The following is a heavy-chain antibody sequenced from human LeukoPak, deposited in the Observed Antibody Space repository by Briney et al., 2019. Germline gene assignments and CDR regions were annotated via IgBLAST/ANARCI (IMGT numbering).Heavy chain of an antibody. Sequence: GGSLRLSCAASGFTFSSYGMHWVRQAPGKGLEWVAVISYDGSNKYYADSVKGRFTISRDNSKNTLYLQMNSLRAEDTAVYYCAKGLWFGELLSFYFDYWGQGTLVTVSS. J-gene: IGHJ4*02. CDR2: ISYDGSNK. D-gene: IGHD3-10*01. CDR3: AKGLWFGELLSFYFDY. V-gene: IGHV3-30*18. CDR1: GFTFSSYG.